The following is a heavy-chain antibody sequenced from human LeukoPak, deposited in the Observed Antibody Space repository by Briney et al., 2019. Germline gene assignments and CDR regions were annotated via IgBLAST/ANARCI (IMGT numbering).Heavy chain of an antibody. CDR3: ARGKVGARAFDI. D-gene: IGHD1-26*01. CDR2: MNPNSGNT. CDR1: GYTFTSYD. J-gene: IGHJ3*02. Sequence: ASVKVSCKASGYTFTSYDINWVRQATGQGLEWMGWMNPNSGNTGYAQKFQGRVTITRNASISTAYMELSSLRSEDTAVYYCARGKVGARAFDIWGQGTMVTVSS. V-gene: IGHV1-8*03.